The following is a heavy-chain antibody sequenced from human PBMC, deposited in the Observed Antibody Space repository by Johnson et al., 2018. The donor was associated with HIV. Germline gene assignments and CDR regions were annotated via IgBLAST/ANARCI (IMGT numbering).Heavy chain of an antibody. CDR3: ARDGAQQLARDAFDI. J-gene: IGHJ3*02. V-gene: IGHV3-11*04. CDR2: ITSSGSTV. CDR1: GFTFSDYY. Sequence: QVQLVESGGGLVKPGGSLRLSCAASGFTFSDYYMSWIRQAPGKGLEWVSYITSSGSTVYYADSVKGRFTISRDNSKNSLYLQMNSLRAEDTAVYYCARDGAQQLARDAFDIWGQGTVVTVSS. D-gene: IGHD6-13*01.